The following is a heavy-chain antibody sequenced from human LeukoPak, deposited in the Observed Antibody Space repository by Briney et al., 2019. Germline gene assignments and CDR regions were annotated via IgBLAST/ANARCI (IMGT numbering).Heavy chain of an antibody. Sequence: GGSLRLSCAASGFTFSSYRMHWVRQAPGKGLVCVSRINSDGSSITYADSVKGRFTISRDNAKNTLYLQMNSLRVEDTAVYYCAREGRVSGYDFDCWGQGTLVTVSS. CDR2: INSDGSSI. CDR3: AREGRVSGYDFDC. J-gene: IGHJ4*02. D-gene: IGHD5-12*01. CDR1: GFTFSSYR. V-gene: IGHV3-74*03.